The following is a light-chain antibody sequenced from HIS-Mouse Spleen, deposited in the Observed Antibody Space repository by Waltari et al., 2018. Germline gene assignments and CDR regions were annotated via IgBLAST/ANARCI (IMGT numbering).Light chain of an antibody. V-gene: IGLV3-19*01. CDR1: SLRSYY. CDR2: GKN. J-gene: IGLJ3*02. CDR3: AAWDDSLNGWV. Sequence: SSELTQDPAVSVALGQTVRITCQGDSLRSYYASWYPQKPGQAPVLVIYGKNNRPSGIPDRFSGSKSGTSASLAISGLQSEDEADYYCAAWDDSLNGWVFGGGTKLTVL.